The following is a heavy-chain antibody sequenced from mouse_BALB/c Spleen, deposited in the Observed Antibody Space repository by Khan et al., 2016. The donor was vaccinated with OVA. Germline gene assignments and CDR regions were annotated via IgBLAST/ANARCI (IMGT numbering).Heavy chain of an antibody. Sequence: QIQLVQSGPELKKPGETVKISCKASGYTFTNYGMNWVKQAPGKGLKWMGWIYTYTGEPTYADDFKGRFAFSLESSASTAYLQIHNLTNEDTATYFCERGSSRAMDYWGQGTSVTVSS. J-gene: IGHJ4*01. D-gene: IGHD1-1*01. CDR2: IYTYTGEP. CDR3: ERGSSRAMDY. CDR1: GYTFTNYG. V-gene: IGHV9-3-1*01.